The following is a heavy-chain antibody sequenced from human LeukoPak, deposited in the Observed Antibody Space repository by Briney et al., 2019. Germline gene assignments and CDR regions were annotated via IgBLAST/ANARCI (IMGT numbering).Heavy chain of an antibody. CDR2: ISSSGSTI. V-gene: IGHV3-48*03. J-gene: IGHJ4*02. CDR1: GFTFSSYE. CDR3: ARDRQLLWAYYFDY. D-gene: IGHD2-2*01. Sequence: PGGSLRLSCAASGFTFSSYEMNWVRQAPGKGLEWVSYISSSGSTIYYADSVKGRFTISRDNAKNSLYLQMNSLRAEDTAVYYCARDRQLLWAYYFDYWGQGTRVIVSS.